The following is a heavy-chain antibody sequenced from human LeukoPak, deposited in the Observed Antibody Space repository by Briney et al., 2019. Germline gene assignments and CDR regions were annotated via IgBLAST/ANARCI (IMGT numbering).Heavy chain of an antibody. CDR2: IYTSGST. D-gene: IGHD2-2*01. CDR3: ARALLSQTSSAEYFDD. CDR1: GGSISSYY. V-gene: IGHV4-4*07. J-gene: IGHJ4*02. Sequence: SETLSLTSTVSGGSISSYYWSWIRQPAGKGLEWIGRIYTSGSTNYNPSLKSRVTMSVDTSKNQFSLKLSSVTAADTAVYYCARALLSQTSSAEYFDDWGQGTLVTVSS.